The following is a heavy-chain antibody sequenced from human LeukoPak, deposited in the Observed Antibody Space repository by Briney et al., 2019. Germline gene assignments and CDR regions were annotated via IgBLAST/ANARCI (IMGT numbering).Heavy chain of an antibody. Sequence: SETLSLTCPVYGGSFSGYYWSWIRQPPGKGLEWIGEINHSGSTNYNPSLKSRVTISVDTSKNQFSLKLSSVTAADTAVYYCARGRNLRRFGNYYYGMDVWGQGTTVTVSS. D-gene: IGHD3-3*01. CDR1: GGSFSGYY. CDR2: INHSGST. V-gene: IGHV4-34*01. J-gene: IGHJ6*02. CDR3: ARGRNLRRFGNYYYGMDV.